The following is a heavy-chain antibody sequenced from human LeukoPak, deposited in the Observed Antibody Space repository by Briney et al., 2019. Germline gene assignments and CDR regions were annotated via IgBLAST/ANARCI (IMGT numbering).Heavy chain of an antibody. V-gene: IGHV4-34*01. CDR3: ARGGDDSSGPYYGMDV. CDR2: INHSGST. CDR1: GGSFSGYY. Sequence: PSETLSLTCAVYGGSFSGYYWSWIRQPPGKGLEWIGEINHSGSTNCNPSLKSRVNISIDTSENQFSLKLSSVTAADTAVYYCARGGDDSSGPYYGMDVWGQGTTVTVSS. D-gene: IGHD3-22*01. J-gene: IGHJ6*02.